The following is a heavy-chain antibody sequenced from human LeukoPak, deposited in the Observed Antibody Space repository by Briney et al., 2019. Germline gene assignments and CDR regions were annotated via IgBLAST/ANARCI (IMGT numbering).Heavy chain of an antibody. CDR3: ARGIKYSSSWYYFDY. CDR1: GFDFTGNH. Sequence: GGSLRLSCAASGFDFTGNHMNWVRQAPGKGLEWVANIKQDGSEKYYVDSVKGRFTISRDNAKNSLYLQMNSLRAEDTAVYYCARGIKYSSSWYYFDYLGQGTLVTVSS. CDR2: IKQDGSEK. D-gene: IGHD6-13*01. J-gene: IGHJ4*02. V-gene: IGHV3-7*01.